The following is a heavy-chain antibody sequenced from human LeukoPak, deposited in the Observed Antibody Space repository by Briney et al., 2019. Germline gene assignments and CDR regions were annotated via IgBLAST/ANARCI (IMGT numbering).Heavy chain of an antibody. CDR2: ISGLGGSA. CDR3: ARRGGSSWSSFDY. J-gene: IGHJ4*02. CDR1: GFMFNNYA. Sequence: PGGSLRLSCAASGFMFNNYAMNWVRQAPGKGLEWVSGISGLGGSAYYAASVKGRFTISRDNSRDTLFLQLNNLRVEDTAIYFCARRGGSSWSSFDYWGQGTLVTVSS. V-gene: IGHV3-23*01. D-gene: IGHD6-13*01.